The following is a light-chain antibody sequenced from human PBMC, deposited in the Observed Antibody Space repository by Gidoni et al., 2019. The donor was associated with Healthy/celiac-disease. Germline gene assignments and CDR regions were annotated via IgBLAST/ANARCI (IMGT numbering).Light chain of an antibody. CDR3: QQYDNLLT. Sequence: DIQMTQSPSSLSASVGDRVTITCQASQDISNYLNWYQQKPGKAPKPLIYDASNLETGVPSRFSGSGSGTDFTFTISSLQPEDIATYYCQQYDNLLTCGGGTKVEIK. V-gene: IGKV1-33*01. CDR1: QDISNY. J-gene: IGKJ4*01. CDR2: DAS.